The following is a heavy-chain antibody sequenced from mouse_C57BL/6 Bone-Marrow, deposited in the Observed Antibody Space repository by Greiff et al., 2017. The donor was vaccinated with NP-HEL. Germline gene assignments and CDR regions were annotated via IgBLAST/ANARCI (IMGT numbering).Heavy chain of an antibody. J-gene: IGHJ4*01. CDR1: GYTFTSYW. CDR3: ARVFITTVVPYAMDY. D-gene: IGHD1-1*01. CDR2: IDPSDSET. V-gene: IGHV1-52*01. Sequence: QVQLKQSGAELVRPGSSVKLSCKASGYTFTSYWMHWVKQRPIQGLEWIGNIDPSDSETHYNQKFKDKATLTVDKSSSTAYMLLSSLTSEDSAVYFCARVFITTVVPYAMDYWGQGTSVTVSS.